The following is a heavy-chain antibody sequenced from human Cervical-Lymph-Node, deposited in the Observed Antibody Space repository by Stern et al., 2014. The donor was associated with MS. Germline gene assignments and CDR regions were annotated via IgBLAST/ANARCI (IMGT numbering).Heavy chain of an antibody. CDR1: GYSFTNYW. V-gene: IGHV5-51*01. D-gene: IGHD6-19*01. Sequence: VQLVESGAEVKKPGESLKISCKGSGYSFTNYWIGWVRQMPGKGLEWMGIIYPGDSDTRYGPSFQGQVTISADKSIRTASLQWSSLKASDTAMYYCARHCAKREQCAFDYWGQGTLVTVSS. J-gene: IGHJ4*02. CDR2: IYPGDSDT. CDR3: ARHCAKREQCAFDY.